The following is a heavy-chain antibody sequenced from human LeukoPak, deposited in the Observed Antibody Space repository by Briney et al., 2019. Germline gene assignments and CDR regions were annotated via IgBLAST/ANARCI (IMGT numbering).Heavy chain of an antibody. CDR1: GFTFSSYS. J-gene: IGHJ4*02. V-gene: IGHV3-21*01. D-gene: IGHD2-8*01. CDR2: ISSSSSYI. CDR3: ARDLGFTHGFGY. Sequence: GGSLRLSCAASGFTFSSYSMNWVRQAPGKGLEWVSSISSSSSYIYYADSVKGRFTISRDNAKNSLYLQMNSLRAEDTAVYYCARDLGFTHGFGYWGQGTLVTVSS.